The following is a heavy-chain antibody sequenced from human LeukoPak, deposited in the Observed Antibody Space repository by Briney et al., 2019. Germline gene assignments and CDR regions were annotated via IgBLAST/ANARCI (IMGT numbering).Heavy chain of an antibody. D-gene: IGHD1-26*01. V-gene: IGHV3-74*01. CDR1: GFTFSSYW. CDR3: IRGTVGAPGNDY. Sequence: PGGSVRLSCGASGFTFSSYWMHWVRQAPGKGLVWVSRIDTDGSFTSYADSVRGRFTISRDNAKNTLYLQMSSLRAEDTAVYYCIRGTVGAPGNDYWGQGTLVTVSS. CDR2: IDTDGSFT. J-gene: IGHJ4*02.